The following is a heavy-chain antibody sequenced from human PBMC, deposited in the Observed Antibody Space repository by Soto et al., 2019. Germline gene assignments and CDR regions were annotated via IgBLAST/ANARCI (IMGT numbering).Heavy chain of an antibody. J-gene: IGHJ4*02. V-gene: IGHV3-30*18. CDR1: GFTFSSYG. CDR3: AKAPDCSGGSCYLDY. CDR2: ISYDGSNK. D-gene: IGHD2-15*01. Sequence: GGSLRLSCAASGFTFSSYGMHWVRQAPGKGLEWVAVISYDGSNKYYADSVKGRFTISRDNSKNTLYLQMNSLRAEDTAVYYCAKAPDCSGGSCYLDYWGQGTLVTVAS.